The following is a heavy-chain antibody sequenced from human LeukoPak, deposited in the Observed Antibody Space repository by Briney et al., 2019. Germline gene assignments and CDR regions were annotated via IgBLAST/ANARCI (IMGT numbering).Heavy chain of an antibody. CDR1: GGSISSYY. J-gene: IGHJ5*02. D-gene: IGHD6-19*01. CDR3: AREGSGWSANWFDP. V-gene: IGHV4-59*01. Sequence: PSETLSLTCTVSGGSISSYYWSWIRQPPGKGLEWIGYVHYSGSTNYNPSLKSRVTISVDTSKNQFSLKLSSVTAADTAVYYCAREGSGWSANWFDPWGQGTLVTVSS. CDR2: VHYSGST.